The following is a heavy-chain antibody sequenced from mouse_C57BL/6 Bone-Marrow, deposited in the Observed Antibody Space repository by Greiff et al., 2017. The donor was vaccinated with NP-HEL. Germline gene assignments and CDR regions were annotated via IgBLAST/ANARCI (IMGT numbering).Heavy chain of an antibody. Sequence: QVQLQQPGAELVKPGASVKLSCKASGYTFTSSWMQWVKQRPGQGLEWIGEIDPSDGYTNYNQKFKGKATLTVDKSSSTAYMHLSSLTSEDSAVYYCASGLDYAMDYWGQGTTVTVSS. CDR3: ASGLDYAMDY. CDR1: GYTFTSSW. CDR2: IDPSDGYT. J-gene: IGHJ4*01. V-gene: IGHV1-50*01.